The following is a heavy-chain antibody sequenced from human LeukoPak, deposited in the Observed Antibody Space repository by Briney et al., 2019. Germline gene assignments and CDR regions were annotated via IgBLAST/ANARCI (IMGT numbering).Heavy chain of an antibody. Sequence: PGGSLRLSCVVSGFTFSSNGMHWVRQVPGKGLEWVAFIRYDGSNKYYGDSVKGRFTISRDNSKNTLYLQMDSLKVEDTAVYYCAKASSGNVDLDYWGQGTLVTVSS. J-gene: IGHJ4*02. CDR2: IRYDGSNK. D-gene: IGHD1-26*01. CDR3: AKASSGNVDLDY. V-gene: IGHV3-30*02. CDR1: GFTFSSNG.